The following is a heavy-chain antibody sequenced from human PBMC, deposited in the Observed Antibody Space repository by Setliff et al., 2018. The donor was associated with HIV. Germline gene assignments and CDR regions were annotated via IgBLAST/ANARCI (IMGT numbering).Heavy chain of an antibody. J-gene: IGHJ5*02. CDR1: GGSIRSGDYY. D-gene: IGHD6-19*01. Sequence: PSETLSLTCTVSGGSIRSGDYYWTWIRQPAGKGLQWIGRIHTSGNTNYNPSLKSRVTISVDTSKSQFSLKLSSLTAADTAVYYCASGRTQWPNYNYFDPWALRTLVTVSS. CDR2: IHTSGNT. V-gene: IGHV4-61*02. CDR3: ASGRTQWPNYNYFDP.